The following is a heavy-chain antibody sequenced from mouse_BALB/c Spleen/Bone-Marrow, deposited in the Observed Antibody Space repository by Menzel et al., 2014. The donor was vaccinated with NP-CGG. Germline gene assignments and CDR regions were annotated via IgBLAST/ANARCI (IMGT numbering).Heavy chain of an antibody. V-gene: IGHV1S56*01. Sequence: QVQLQQPGAELVKPGASVKLSCKASGYTSTTYDINWVRQRPEQGLEWIGWIFPGDETTKYNEKFKGKATLTTDKSSSTAYMQFSRLTSEDSAVYFCARNYRYAWFVYWGQGTLVTVSA. CDR1: GYTSTTYD. CDR3: ARNYRYAWFVY. CDR2: IFPGDETT. D-gene: IGHD2-14*01. J-gene: IGHJ3*01.